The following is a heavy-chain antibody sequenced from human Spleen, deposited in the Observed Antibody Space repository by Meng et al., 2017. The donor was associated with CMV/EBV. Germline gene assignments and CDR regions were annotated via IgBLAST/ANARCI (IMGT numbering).Heavy chain of an antibody. CDR3: AKDLAYYYEPSRAY. Sequence: GESLKISCAASGFTFNSYSMNWVRQSPGKGLEWVSYISESGLTTYYADSVRGRFTISRENAKNEIYLRMNSLRAEDTAVYYCAKDLAYYYEPSRAYWGQGTLVTVSS. D-gene: IGHD3-22*01. J-gene: IGHJ4*02. CDR2: ISESGLTT. V-gene: IGHV3-48*04. CDR1: GFTFNSYS.